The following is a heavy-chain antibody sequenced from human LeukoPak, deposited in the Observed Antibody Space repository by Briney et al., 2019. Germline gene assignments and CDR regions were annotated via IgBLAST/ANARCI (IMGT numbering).Heavy chain of an antibody. CDR3: ARGHGDYVFYFDY. J-gene: IGHJ4*02. CDR1: GGTFSSYA. Sequence: EASVKVSCKASGGTFSSYAISWVRQAPGQGLEWMGGIIPIFGTANYAQKFQGRVTITADESTSTAYMELSSLRSEDTAVYYCARGHGDYVFYFDYWGQGTLVTVSS. V-gene: IGHV1-69*13. CDR2: IIPIFGTA. D-gene: IGHD4-17*01.